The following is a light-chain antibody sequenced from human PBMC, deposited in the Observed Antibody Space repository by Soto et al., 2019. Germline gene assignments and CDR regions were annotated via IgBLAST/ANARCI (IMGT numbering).Light chain of an antibody. CDR3: QSYDSSLRGYV. Sequence: QSVLTQPPSVSEAPGQRVTISCTGSRSNIGAGYEAHWYQQVPRTAPKLLIYENNNRPSGVPDRFSGSKSGTSASLAITGLHAEEEAEYYCQSYDSSLRGYVFGTGTKLTVL. CDR2: ENN. J-gene: IGLJ1*01. CDR1: RSNIGAGYE. V-gene: IGLV1-40*01.